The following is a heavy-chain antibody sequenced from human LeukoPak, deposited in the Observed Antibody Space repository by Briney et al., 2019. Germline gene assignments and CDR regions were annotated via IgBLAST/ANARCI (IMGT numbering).Heavy chain of an antibody. J-gene: IGHJ4*02. CDR2: ISGSGGST. CDR3: ARNPREDYYGSGSG. Sequence: GGSLRLSCAASGFTFSSYAMSWVRQAPGKGLEWVSAISGSGGSTYYADSVKSRFTISRDNAKNSLYLQMNSLRAEDTAVYYCARNPREDYYGSGSGWGQGTLVTVSS. D-gene: IGHD3-10*01. CDR1: GFTFSSYA. V-gene: IGHV3-23*01.